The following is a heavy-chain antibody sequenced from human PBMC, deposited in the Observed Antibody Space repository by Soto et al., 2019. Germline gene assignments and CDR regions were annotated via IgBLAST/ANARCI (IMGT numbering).Heavy chain of an antibody. V-gene: IGHV1-8*01. J-gene: IGHJ6*03. Sequence: ASVKVSCKASGYTFTSYDINWVRQATGQGLEWMGWMNPNSGNTGYAQKFQGGVTMTRNTSISTAYMELSSLRSEDTAVYYCARDGNDFWSGYYTGIWKYYYYYYMDVWGIGTTVTVSS. D-gene: IGHD3-3*01. CDR1: GYTFTSYD. CDR2: MNPNSGNT. CDR3: ARDGNDFWSGYYTGIWKYYYYYYMDV.